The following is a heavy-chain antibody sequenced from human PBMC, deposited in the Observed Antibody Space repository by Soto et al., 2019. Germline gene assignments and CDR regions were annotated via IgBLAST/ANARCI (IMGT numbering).Heavy chain of an antibody. D-gene: IGHD2-15*01. J-gene: IGHJ4*02. Sequence: QITLKESGPTLVKPTQTLTLTCTFSGFSLSTSGVGVGWIRQPPGKALEWLALIYWDDDKRYSPSLKSRLTITKDTSKNQMVITMTNMDPVDTATYYCAHWGYCSGGSCYTLGYWGQGTLVTVSS. CDR2: IYWDDDK. CDR3: AHWGYCSGGSCYTLGY. V-gene: IGHV2-5*02. CDR1: GFSLSTSGVG.